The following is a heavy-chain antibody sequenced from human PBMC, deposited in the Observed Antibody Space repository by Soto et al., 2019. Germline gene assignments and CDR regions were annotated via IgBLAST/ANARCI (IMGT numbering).Heavy chain of an antibody. J-gene: IGHJ4*02. Sequence: EVQLLESGGGLVQPVGSLRLSCAASGFAFSSNSMTWVRQAPGKGLEWVSTFGDRDGNTFYEDSVKGRFTISRDNCKNTLYLQMNSLRADDTAVYYCAKRGGGVWNNQIFYYWGQGNLVTVSS. V-gene: IGHV3-23*01. D-gene: IGHD1-1*01. CDR1: GFAFSSNS. CDR2: FGDRDGNT. CDR3: AKRGGGVWNNQIFYY.